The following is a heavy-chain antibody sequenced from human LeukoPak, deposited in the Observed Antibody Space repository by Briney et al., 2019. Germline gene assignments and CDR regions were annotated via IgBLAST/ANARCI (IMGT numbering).Heavy chain of an antibody. Sequence: ASVKVSCKASGGTFSSYAISWVRQAPGQGLEWMGGIIPIFGTANYAQKFQGRVTITADESTSTAYMELSSLRSEDTAVYYCASDYVGHYYYYMDVWGKGTTVTVSS. CDR2: IIPIFGTA. V-gene: IGHV1-69*13. CDR1: GGTFSSYA. CDR3: ASDYVGHYYYYMDV. J-gene: IGHJ6*03. D-gene: IGHD4-23*01.